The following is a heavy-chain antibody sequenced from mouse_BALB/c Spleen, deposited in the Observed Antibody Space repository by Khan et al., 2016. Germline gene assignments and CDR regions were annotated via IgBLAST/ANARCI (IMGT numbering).Heavy chain of an antibody. Sequence: EVQLQESGPSLVKPSQTLSLTCSVTGDSITSGYWNWIRKFPGNKLEYLGYIDYDGTTDYNPSLKSRVSITRDTSKNQYFLQLNSVTTEATATYXCARSNSRDPWFPYWGQGTLVTVSA. CDR2: IDYDGTT. CDR1: GDSITSGY. D-gene: IGHD3-3*01. CDR3: ARSNSRDPWFPY. J-gene: IGHJ3*01. V-gene: IGHV3-8*02.